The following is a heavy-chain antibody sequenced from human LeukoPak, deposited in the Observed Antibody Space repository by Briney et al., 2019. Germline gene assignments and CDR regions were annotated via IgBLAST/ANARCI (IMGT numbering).Heavy chain of an antibody. J-gene: IGHJ2*01. CDR3: ARKALVRDWYFDL. Sequence: SQTLSLTCTVSGGSISSGSYSWSWIRQPAGKGLEWIGRIYTSGSTNYNPSLKSRVTISVDTSKNQFSLKLSSVTAADTAVYYCARKALVRDWYFDLWGRGTLVTVSS. V-gene: IGHV4-61*02. CDR2: IYTSGST. CDR1: GGSISSGSYS. D-gene: IGHD6-13*01.